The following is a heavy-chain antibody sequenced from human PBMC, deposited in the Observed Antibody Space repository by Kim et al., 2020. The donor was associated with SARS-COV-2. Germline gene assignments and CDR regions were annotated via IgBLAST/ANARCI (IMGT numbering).Heavy chain of an antibody. V-gene: IGHV3-66*04. CDR1: GFSVSGDY. CDR3: STQVWFDP. J-gene: IGHJ5*02. CDR2: IHTASTT. Sequence: GGSLRLSCAVSGFSVSGDYMNWVRQAPGKGLECVSVIHTASTTFYADSVMDSLTTSTESSTNKLYHQLNSLRVDDTAAYYCSTQVWFDP.